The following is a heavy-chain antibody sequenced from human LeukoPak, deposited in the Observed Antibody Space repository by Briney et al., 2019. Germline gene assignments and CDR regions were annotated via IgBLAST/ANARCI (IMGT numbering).Heavy chain of an antibody. J-gene: IGHJ4*02. CDR2: IRYDGSNK. Sequence: PGGSLRLSCAASGFTFSSYGMHWVRQAPGKGLEWVAFIRYDGSNKYYADSVKGRFTISRDNSKNTLYLQMNSLRSEDTAVYYCARVSLEADSGYEGYWGQGTLVTVSS. D-gene: IGHD5-12*01. CDR1: GFTFSSYG. CDR3: ARVSLEADSGYEGY. V-gene: IGHV3-30*02.